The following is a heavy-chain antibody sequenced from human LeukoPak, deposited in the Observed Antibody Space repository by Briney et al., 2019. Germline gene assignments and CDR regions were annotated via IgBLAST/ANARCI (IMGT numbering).Heavy chain of an antibody. V-gene: IGHV1-69*13. D-gene: IGHD2-21*01. CDR3: ARVRYYGAGARQYWYLDL. J-gene: IGHJ2*01. CDR1: GGIFSSYA. Sequence: SVKVSCKASGGIFSSYAISWVRQAPGQGLEWMGGIIPIFDTANYAQKFQDRVTITADESTSTAYMYLSSLRSEDTAMYYCARVRYYGAGARQYWYLDLWGRGTLVTVSS. CDR2: IIPIFDTA.